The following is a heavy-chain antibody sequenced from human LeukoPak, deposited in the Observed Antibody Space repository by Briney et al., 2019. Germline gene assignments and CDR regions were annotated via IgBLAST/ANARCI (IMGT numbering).Heavy chain of an antibody. CDR2: IIPIFGTA. Sequence: SVKVSCKASGGTFSSYAISWVRQAPGQGLEWMGGIIPIFGTANYAQKFQGRVTITADKSTSTAYMELSSLRSEDTAVYYCARGEGTIAAAGYYFDYWGQGTLVTVSS. CDR1: GGTFSSYA. J-gene: IGHJ4*02. D-gene: IGHD6-13*01. V-gene: IGHV1-69*06. CDR3: ARGEGTIAAAGYYFDY.